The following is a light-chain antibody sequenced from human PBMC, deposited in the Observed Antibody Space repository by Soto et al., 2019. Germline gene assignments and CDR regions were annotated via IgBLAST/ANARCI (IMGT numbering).Light chain of an antibody. Sequence: QSALTQPASVSGSPGQSITISCTGTSSDVGRYNLVSWYQQHPGKAHKLMIYEVNKRPSGVSNHFYGTKSGNTASLTFSGLQAEDEADYYCCSYAGSSTYYVFGTGTKVTVL. CDR1: SSDVGRYNL. CDR3: CSYAGSSTYYV. V-gene: IGLV2-23*02. CDR2: EVN. J-gene: IGLJ1*01.